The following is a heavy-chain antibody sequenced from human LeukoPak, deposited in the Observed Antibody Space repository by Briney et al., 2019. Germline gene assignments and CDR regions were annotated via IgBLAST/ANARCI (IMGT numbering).Heavy chain of an antibody. CDR3: ARVGVFGYSSSSERFVY. Sequence: SETLSLTCTVSGGSISSRSYSWGWIRQPPGKGLEWIGSIYYSGSTYYNPSLKSPVTISVDTSKNQFSLKLSSVTAADTAVYYCARVGVFGYSSSSERFVYWGQGTLVTVSS. V-gene: IGHV4-39*07. CDR2: IYYSGST. D-gene: IGHD6-6*01. J-gene: IGHJ4*02. CDR1: GGSISSRSYS.